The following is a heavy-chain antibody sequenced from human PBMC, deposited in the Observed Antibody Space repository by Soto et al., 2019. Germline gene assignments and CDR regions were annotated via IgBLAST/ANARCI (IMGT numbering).Heavy chain of an antibody. CDR2: ISPFNGKT. Sequence: QVQLVQSGAEVKKPGASVKVSCKASGYMFTSYGISWVRQAPGHGLEWMGWISPFNGKTNYAQNFQDRVTMTTDTSTSTAYMELRSLGSDDTAIYYCARGRKKMDVWGKGTTVTVSS. J-gene: IGHJ6*04. CDR1: GYMFTSYG. V-gene: IGHV1-18*01. CDR3: ARGRKKMDV.